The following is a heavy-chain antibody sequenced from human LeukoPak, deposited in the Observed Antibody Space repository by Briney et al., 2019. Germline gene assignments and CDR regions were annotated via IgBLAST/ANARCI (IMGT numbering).Heavy chain of an antibody. J-gene: IGHJ4*02. CDR2: IYYSGST. Sequence: PSETLSLTCTVSGGSISSYYWSWIRQPPGKGLEWIGYIYYSGSTNYNPSLKSRVTISVDTSKNQFSLKLSSVTAADTAVYYCARALRITMIVVDRFDYWGQGTLVTVSS. D-gene: IGHD3-22*01. V-gene: IGHV4-59*08. CDR1: GGSISSYY. CDR3: ARALRITMIVVDRFDY.